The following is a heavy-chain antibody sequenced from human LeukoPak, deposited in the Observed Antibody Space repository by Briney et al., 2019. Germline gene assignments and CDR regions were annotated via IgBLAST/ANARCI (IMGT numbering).Heavy chain of an antibody. CDR1: GASMSSTKW. D-gene: IGHD4-17*01. CDR3: VTSTVMDEYCFDY. Sequence: SETLSLTCAVSGASMSSTKWWSLVRQPPGKGLEWIGEIYHSGSTNYNPSLKSRTTISLDKSKNQFSLNMNSVTAADTAVYYCVTSTVMDEYCFDYWAQGTLVTVSS. CDR2: IYHSGST. V-gene: IGHV4-4*02. J-gene: IGHJ4*02.